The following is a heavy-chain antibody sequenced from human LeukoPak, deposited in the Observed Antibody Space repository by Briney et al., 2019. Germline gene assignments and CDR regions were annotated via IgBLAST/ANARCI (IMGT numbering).Heavy chain of an antibody. V-gene: IGHV3-30*03. CDR1: GFTFSRNG. J-gene: IGHJ4*02. CDR2: ISYDGSNK. D-gene: IGHD4-17*01. Sequence: GRSLRLSCAASGFTFSRNGMHWVRQAPGKGLEWVAAISYDGSNKWHADSVKGRFTISRDNSKHTLYLQMNSVRAEDTAVYYCARGGYWGDYVFDFWGPGTLVTVSS. CDR3: ARGGYWGDYVFDF.